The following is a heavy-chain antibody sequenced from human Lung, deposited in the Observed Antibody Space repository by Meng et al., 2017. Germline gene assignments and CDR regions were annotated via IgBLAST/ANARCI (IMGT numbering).Heavy chain of an antibody. V-gene: IGHV4-4*02. CDR1: GGSISSSNW. D-gene: IGHD6-19*01. J-gene: IGHJ4*02. Sequence: QLQCRHPASRLFTRSATFSLTCAVSGGSISSSNWWSWVRQPPGKGLEWIGEIYHSGSTNYNPSLKSRVTISVDKSKNQFSLKLSSVTAADTAVYYCARRGLWLDPQNFDYWGQGTLVTVSS. CDR2: IYHSGST. CDR3: ARRGLWLDPQNFDY.